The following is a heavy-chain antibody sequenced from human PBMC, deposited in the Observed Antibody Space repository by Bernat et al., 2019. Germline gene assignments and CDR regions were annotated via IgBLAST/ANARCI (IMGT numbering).Heavy chain of an antibody. CDR2: LNHSGST. Sequence: QVQLQQWGAGLLKPSETLSLTCAVYGGSFSGYYWSWIRQPPGKGLEWIGELNHSGSTNYNPFLKSRVTLSVDTSKIQFSLKLSSVTAADTAVYYCARVHRGIFKALNLWGRGTLVTVSS. D-gene: IGHD3-3*01. CDR3: ARVHRGIFKALNL. CDR1: GGSFSGYY. V-gene: IGHV4-34*01. J-gene: IGHJ2*01.